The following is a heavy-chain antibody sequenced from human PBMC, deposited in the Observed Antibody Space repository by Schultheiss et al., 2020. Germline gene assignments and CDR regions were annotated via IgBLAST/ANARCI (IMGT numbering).Heavy chain of an antibody. CDR2: IYYSGST. Sequence: SETLSLTCTVSGGSISSGAYYWSWIRQHPGKGLEWIGYIYYSGSTYYNPSLKSRVTISVDKSKNQFSLKLSSVTAADTAVYYCARGGMATIHFDYWGQGTLVTVSS. J-gene: IGHJ4*02. CDR3: ARGGMATIHFDY. D-gene: IGHD5-24*01. V-gene: IGHV4-30-4*02. CDR1: GGSISSGAYY.